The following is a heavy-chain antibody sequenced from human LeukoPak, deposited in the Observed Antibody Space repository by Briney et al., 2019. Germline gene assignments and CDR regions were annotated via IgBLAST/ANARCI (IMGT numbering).Heavy chain of an antibody. CDR3: ARGSGTRSDNYFDY. V-gene: IGHV4-4*07. Sequence: PSETLSLTCTVSGGSISSYYWSWIRQPAGKGLEWIGRIYTSGSTNYNPSLKSRVTMSVDTSKNQFSLKLSSVTAADTAVYYCARGSGTRSDNYFDYWGQGTLVTVSS. CDR1: GGSISSYY. D-gene: IGHD1-1*01. J-gene: IGHJ4*02. CDR2: IYTSGST.